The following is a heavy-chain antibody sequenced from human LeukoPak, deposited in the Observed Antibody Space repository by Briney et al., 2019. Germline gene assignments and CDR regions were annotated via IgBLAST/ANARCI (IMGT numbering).Heavy chain of an antibody. CDR2: INPSGGST. CDR1: GYTFTSYG. D-gene: IGHD4-17*01. Sequence: GASVKVSCKASGYTFTSYGISWVRQAPGQGLEWMGIINPSGGSTSYAQKFQGRVTMTRDTSTSTVYMKLSSLRSEDTAVYYCARDLRYGDEGYWGQGTLVTVSS. CDR3: ARDLRYGDEGY. V-gene: IGHV1-46*01. J-gene: IGHJ1*01.